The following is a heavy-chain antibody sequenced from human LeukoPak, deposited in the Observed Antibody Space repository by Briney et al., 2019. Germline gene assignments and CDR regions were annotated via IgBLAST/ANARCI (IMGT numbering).Heavy chain of an antibody. D-gene: IGHD1-26*01. CDR3: ARGSGSYFLFDY. V-gene: IGHV4-59*01. Sequence: SETLSLTCAVYGGSFSGYYWNWIRQPPGKGLEWIGYIYYSGSTNYNPSLKSRVTISVDTSKNQFSLKLSSVTAADTAVYYCARGSGSYFLFDYWGQGTLVTVSS. J-gene: IGHJ4*02. CDR2: IYYSGST. CDR1: GGSFSGYY.